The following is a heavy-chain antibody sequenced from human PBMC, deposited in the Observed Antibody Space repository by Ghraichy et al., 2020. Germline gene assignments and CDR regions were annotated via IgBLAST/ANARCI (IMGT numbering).Heavy chain of an antibody. Sequence: SETLSLTCTVSGGSISSPYCGWIRQPPGKGLEWIGFSHYSGSTNSNPSLKSRVTISIDTSQNQFSLKLTSVTAADTAVYYCAKGRLRSALEIWGQGTMVTVSS. CDR1: GGSISSPY. CDR2: SHYSGST. J-gene: IGHJ3*02. V-gene: IGHV4-59*11. CDR3: AKGRLRSALEI. D-gene: IGHD2-15*01.